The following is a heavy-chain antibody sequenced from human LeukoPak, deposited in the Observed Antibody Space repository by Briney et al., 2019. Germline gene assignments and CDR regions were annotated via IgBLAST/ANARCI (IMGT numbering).Heavy chain of an antibody. D-gene: IGHD6-13*01. Sequence: GGSLRLSCAASGFTFSSYAMSWVRQAPGKGLEWVAVISYDGSNKYYADSVKGRFTISRDNSKNTLYLQMNSLRAEDTAVYYCARDPWQQLDQSLFDYWGQGTLVTVSS. CDR3: ARDPWQQLDQSLFDY. V-gene: IGHV3-30-3*01. CDR1: GFTFSSYA. J-gene: IGHJ4*02. CDR2: ISYDGSNK.